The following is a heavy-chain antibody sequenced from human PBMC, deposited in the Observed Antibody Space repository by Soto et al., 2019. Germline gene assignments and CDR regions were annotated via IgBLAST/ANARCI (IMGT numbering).Heavy chain of an antibody. CDR2: IYYSGST. V-gene: IGHV4-30-4*01. CDR3: ARARAPRYYFDP. Sequence: PSETLSLTCTVSGGSISSGDYYWSWVRQPPGKGLEWIGYIYYSGSTYYNPSLKSRVTISVDTSKNQFSLKLSSVTAADTAVYYCARARAPRYYFDPWGQGTLVTVSS. D-gene: IGHD2-21*01. J-gene: IGHJ5*02. CDR1: GGSISSGDYY.